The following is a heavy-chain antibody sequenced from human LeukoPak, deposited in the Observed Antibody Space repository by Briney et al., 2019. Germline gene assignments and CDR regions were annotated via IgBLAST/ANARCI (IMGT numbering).Heavy chain of an antibody. Sequence: ASVKVSCKASGYAFTSYDINWVRQAPGQGLEWMGRINPNSGGTNYAQKFQGRVTMTRDTSISTAYMELSRLRSDDTAVYYCARVGDSSGYYSDYWGQGTLVTVSS. CDR3: ARVGDSSGYYSDY. V-gene: IGHV1-2*06. J-gene: IGHJ4*02. CDR2: INPNSGGT. CDR1: GYAFTSYD. D-gene: IGHD3-22*01.